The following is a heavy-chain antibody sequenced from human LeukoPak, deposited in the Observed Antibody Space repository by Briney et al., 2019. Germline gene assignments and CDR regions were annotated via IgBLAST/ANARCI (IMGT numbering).Heavy chain of an antibody. CDR3: ARPGFSGRWLQFSSGMDV. D-gene: IGHD5-12*01. CDR1: GFTFSSYW. CDR2: IKQDGSEK. Sequence: PGGSLRLSCAASGFTFSSYWMSWVRQAPGKGLEWVANIKQDGSEKYYVDSVKGRFTISRDNAKNSLYLQMNSLRAEDTAVYYCARPGFSGRWLQFSSGMDVWGQGTTVTVSS. J-gene: IGHJ6*02. V-gene: IGHV3-7*01.